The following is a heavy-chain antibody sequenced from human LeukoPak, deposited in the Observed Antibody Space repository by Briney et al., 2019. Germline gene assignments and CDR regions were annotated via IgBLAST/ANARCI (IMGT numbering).Heavy chain of an antibody. CDR1: GFTFSDYY. V-gene: IGHV3-11*01. CDR2: ISYSGSTI. CDR3: ARGGVRGYSGYDYFDY. D-gene: IGHD5-12*01. Sequence: GGSLRLSCAASGFTFSDYYMSWIRQAPGKGLEWVSYISYSGSTIYYADSVKGRFTISRDNVRKSLYLQMDSLRVEDTAVYYCARGGVRGYSGYDYFDYWGQGTLVTVSS. J-gene: IGHJ4*02.